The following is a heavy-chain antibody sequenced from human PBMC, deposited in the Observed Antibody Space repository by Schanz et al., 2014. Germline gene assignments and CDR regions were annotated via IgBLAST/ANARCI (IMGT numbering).Heavy chain of an antibody. J-gene: IGHJ3*02. Sequence: EVQLVESGGGWVQPGGSLRLSCAASGFTFSAYAMTWVRQIPGKGLEWVSRINGDGSRTAYADSVKGRFTISRDNAKNTLYLQMNSLRAEDTAVYYCAKSDAFDIWGQGTLVTVSS. V-gene: IGHV3-74*02. CDR2: INGDGSRT. CDR3: AKSDAFDI. CDR1: GFTFSAYA.